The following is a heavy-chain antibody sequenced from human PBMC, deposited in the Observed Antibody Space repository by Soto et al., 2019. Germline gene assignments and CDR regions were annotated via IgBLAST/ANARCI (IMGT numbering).Heavy chain of an antibody. CDR1: GGPFSTYA. J-gene: IGHJ5*02. CDR2: IIPIFGTA. Sequence: QLVQSGAEVKKPGSSVKVSCKASGGPFSTYAISWVRQAPGQGLELMGGIIPIFGTANYAQRFLGRVTISADDSTSTAYMELRSLTSDDTAVYYCAKALTMASPNWFDPWGQGTQVTVSS. D-gene: IGHD3-10*01. CDR3: AKALTMASPNWFDP. V-gene: IGHV1-69*01.